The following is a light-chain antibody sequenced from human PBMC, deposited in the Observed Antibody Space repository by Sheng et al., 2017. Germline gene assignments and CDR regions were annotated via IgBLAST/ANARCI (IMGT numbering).Light chain of an antibody. Sequence: QSALTQPASVSGSPGQSITISCTGTSSDVGGYNYVSWYQQHPGKAPKLMIYDVSNRPSGVSNRFSGSKSGNTASLTISGLQAEDEADYYCSSYISSSILSVVFGGGTKLTVL. V-gene: IGLV2-14*03. CDR3: SSYISSSILSVV. CDR1: SSDVGGYNY. J-gene: IGLJ2*01. CDR2: DVS.